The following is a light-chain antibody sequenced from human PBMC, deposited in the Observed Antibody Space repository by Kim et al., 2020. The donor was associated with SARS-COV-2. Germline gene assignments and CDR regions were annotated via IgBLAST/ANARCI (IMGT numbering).Light chain of an antibody. CDR1: QGIRND. Sequence: DIQMTQSPSSLSASVGDRVTITCRASQGIRNDLAWYQQKPGKAPRRLISAASTLQNGVPSRFTGSGSGTEFTLTISSLQPEDFATYFCLQHNTFPYTFGQGTKLEI. CDR2: AAS. V-gene: IGKV1-17*01. CDR3: LQHNTFPYT. J-gene: IGKJ2*01.